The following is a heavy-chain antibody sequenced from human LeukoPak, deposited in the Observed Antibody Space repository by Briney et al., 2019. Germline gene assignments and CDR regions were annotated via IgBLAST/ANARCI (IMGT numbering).Heavy chain of an antibody. D-gene: IGHD5-12*01. J-gene: IGHJ4*02. CDR2: IDHSGSS. CDR1: GGSFSGYY. Sequence: ASETLSLTCAVYGGSFSGYYWSWVRQPPGKGLEWIREIDHSGSSNYNPSLKSRVTISVDTSKNQFSLKLSSVTAADTAVYYCARAGGHSGYGAPKRFDYWGQGTLVTVSS. CDR3: ARAGGHSGYGAPKRFDY. V-gene: IGHV4-34*01.